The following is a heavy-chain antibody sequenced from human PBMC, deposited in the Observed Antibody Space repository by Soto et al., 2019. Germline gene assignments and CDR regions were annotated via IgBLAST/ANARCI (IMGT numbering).Heavy chain of an antibody. CDR3: ARGGNDCSGGSCYIYFQH. V-gene: IGHV4-4*02. J-gene: IGHJ1*01. CDR2: IYHSGST. Sequence: QVQLQESGPGLVKPSGTLSLTCAVSSGSISSSNWWIWVRQPPGKGLEWIGEIYHSGSTNYNPSLKSRVTISVDKSKNQFSLKLSSVTAADTAVYYCARGGNDCSGGSCYIYFQHWGQGTLVTVSS. CDR1: SGSISSSNW. D-gene: IGHD2-15*01.